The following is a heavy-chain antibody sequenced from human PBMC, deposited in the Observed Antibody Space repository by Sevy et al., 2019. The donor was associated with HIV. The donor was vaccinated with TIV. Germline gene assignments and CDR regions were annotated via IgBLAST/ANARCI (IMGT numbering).Heavy chain of an antibody. CDR3: ARDLPPSATAGPRFDY. V-gene: IGHV3-48*03. J-gene: IGHJ4*02. D-gene: IGHD2-21*02. CDR1: GFPFSSYE. Sequence: GGSLRLSCTASGFPFSSYEMNWVRQAPGKGLEWVSYITNTGRTMYYSDSVRGRFTISRDNAKNSLYLQMNSLRAEDTAVYYCARDLPPSATAGPRFDYWGQGTLVTVSS. CDR2: ITNTGRTM.